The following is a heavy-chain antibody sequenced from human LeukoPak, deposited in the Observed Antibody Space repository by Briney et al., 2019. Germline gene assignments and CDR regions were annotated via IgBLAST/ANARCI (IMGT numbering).Heavy chain of an antibody. CDR3: AXVXAPXDXXYXMDV. V-gene: IGHV1-8*01. D-gene: IGHD2-21*02. CDR1: GYTFTSYD. Sequence: ASMKVSCKASGYTFTSYDINWVRQATGQGLEWMGWMNPNSGNTGYAQKFQGRVTRTRNTSISTAYMELSSLRSEDTGVYYRAXVXAPXDXXYXMDVWGQGTTVTVSS. J-gene: IGHJ6*02. CDR2: MNPNSGNT.